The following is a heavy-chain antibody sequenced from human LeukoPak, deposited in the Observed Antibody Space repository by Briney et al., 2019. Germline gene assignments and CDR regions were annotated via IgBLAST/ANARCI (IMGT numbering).Heavy chain of an antibody. CDR2: ISYDGSNK. D-gene: IGHD3-22*01. V-gene: IGHV3-30*18. Sequence: GGSLRLSCSASGFTFSSYGMHWVRQAPGKGLEWVAVISYDGSNKYYADSVKGRFTISRDNSKNTLYLQMNSLRAEDTAVCYCAKEVSYYYDSSGYLENWGQGTLVTVSS. CDR3: AKEVSYYYDSSGYLEN. CDR1: GFTFSSYG. J-gene: IGHJ4*02.